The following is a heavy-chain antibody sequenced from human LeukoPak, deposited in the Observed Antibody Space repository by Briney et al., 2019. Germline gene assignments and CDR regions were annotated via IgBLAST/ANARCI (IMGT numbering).Heavy chain of an antibody. Sequence: GGSLRLSCAASGFIFSDHWMTWVRQTPGKGLEWVANIKEDGSEKYYVDAVGGRFSVSRDNAKNSLYPQMTSLRVEDTAIYYCTRGMNPERWGQGTLVTVSS. J-gene: IGHJ4*02. CDR2: IKEDGSEK. CDR3: TRGMNPER. CDR1: GFIFSDHW. V-gene: IGHV3-7*01. D-gene: IGHD1-14*01.